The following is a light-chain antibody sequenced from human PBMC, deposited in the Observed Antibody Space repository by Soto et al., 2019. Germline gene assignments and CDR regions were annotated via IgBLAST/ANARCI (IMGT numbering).Light chain of an antibody. CDR2: GAS. Sequence: EITLTQSPGTLSLSPGERATLSCRASQSVSDYLAWYQQKAGQPPRVLIYGASNRATDIPARFSGSGSGTDFTLTISRLEPEDSAVSYCQQRSKLPRTFGGGTRVEIK. CDR1: QSVSDY. CDR3: QQRSKLPRT. V-gene: IGKV3-11*01. J-gene: IGKJ4*01.